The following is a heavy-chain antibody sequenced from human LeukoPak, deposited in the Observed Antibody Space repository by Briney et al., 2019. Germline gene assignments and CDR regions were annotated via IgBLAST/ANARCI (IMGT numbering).Heavy chain of an antibody. J-gene: IGHJ3*02. CDR1: GFTLTSFY. D-gene: IGHD6-6*01. V-gene: IGHV1-46*01. CDR3: ARHHRFISSSVAFDI. CDR2: INPSVGST. Sequence: ASVKVSCKASGFTLTSFYMHWVRQAPGQGLEWMGVINPSVGSTSYAQKFQGRVTMTRDTSTSTVYMELSSLRSEDTAVYYCARHHRFISSSVAFDIWGQGTMVTVSS.